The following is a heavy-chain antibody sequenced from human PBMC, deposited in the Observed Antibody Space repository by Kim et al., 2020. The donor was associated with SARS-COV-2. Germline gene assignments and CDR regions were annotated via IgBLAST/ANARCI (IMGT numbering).Heavy chain of an antibody. D-gene: IGHD3-22*01. CDR2: IIPIFGTA. J-gene: IGHJ6*02. CDR3: ARAGHQGDDSSGYYSRLSYYYYGMDV. Sequence: SVKVSCKASGGTFSSYAISWVRQAPGQGLEWMGGIIPIFGTANYAQKFQGRVTITADESTSTAYMELSSLRSEDTAVYYCARAGHQGDDSSGYYSRLSYYYYGMDVWGQGTTVTVSS. V-gene: IGHV1-69*13. CDR1: GGTFSSYA.